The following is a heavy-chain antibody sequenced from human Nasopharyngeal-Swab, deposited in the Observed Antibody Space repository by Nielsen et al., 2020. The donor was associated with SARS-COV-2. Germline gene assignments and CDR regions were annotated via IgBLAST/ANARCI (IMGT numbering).Heavy chain of an antibody. CDR2: IYYSGST. V-gene: IGHV4-59*01. Sequence: GSLRLSCTVSGGSISSYYWSWIRQPPGKGLEWIGYIYYSGSTNYNPSLKSRVTISVDTSKNQFSLKLSSMTAADTAVYYCARERQWLVPDAFDIWAKGQWSPSLQ. J-gene: IGHJ3*02. CDR1: GGSISSYY. D-gene: IGHD6-19*01. CDR3: ARERQWLVPDAFDI.